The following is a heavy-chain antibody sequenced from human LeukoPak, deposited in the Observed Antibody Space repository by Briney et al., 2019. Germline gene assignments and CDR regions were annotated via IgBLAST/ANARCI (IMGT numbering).Heavy chain of an antibody. CDR3: VRDQLYSGGEDAFDI. V-gene: IGHV3-11*04. D-gene: IGHD2-15*01. J-gene: IGHJ3*02. Sequence: DSVKGRFTISRDNAKNSLYLQMNSLRAEDTAVYYCVRDQLYSGGEDAFDIWGQGTMVTVSS.